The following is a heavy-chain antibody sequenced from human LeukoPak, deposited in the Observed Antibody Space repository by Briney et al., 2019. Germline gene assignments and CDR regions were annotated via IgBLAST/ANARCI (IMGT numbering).Heavy chain of an antibody. J-gene: IGHJ4*02. V-gene: IGHV3-30*04. CDR3: ARDADYGDYGGAFDY. D-gene: IGHD4-17*01. CDR2: ISYDGSNK. Sequence: GGSLRLSCAASGFTFSSYAMHWVRQAPGKGLEWVAVISYDGSNKYYADSVKGRFTISRDNSKNTLYLQMNSLRAEDTAVYYCARDADYGDYGGAFDYWGQGTLVTVSS. CDR1: GFTFSSYA.